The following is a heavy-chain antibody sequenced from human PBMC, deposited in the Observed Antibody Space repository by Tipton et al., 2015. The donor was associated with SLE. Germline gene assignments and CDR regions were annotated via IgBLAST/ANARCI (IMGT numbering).Heavy chain of an antibody. CDR1: GYTFTSYY. CDR3: ARDGSGGWYSEHFDY. Sequence: QSGPEVKKPGASVKVSCKASGYTFTSYYMHWVRQAPGQGLEWMGWINPNSGGTNYAQKFQGRVTMTRDTSTSTVYMELSSLRSEDTAVYYCARDGSGGWYSEHFDYWGQGTLVTVSS. D-gene: IGHD6-19*01. CDR2: INPNSGGT. V-gene: IGHV1-2*02. J-gene: IGHJ4*02.